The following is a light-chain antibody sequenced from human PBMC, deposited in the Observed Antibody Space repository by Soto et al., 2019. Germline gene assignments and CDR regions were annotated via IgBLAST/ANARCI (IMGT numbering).Light chain of an antibody. CDR2: VAS. V-gene: IGKV1-16*01. Sequence: DIQMTQSPLLLSASVGDRVTITCRASEDIKNNLAWFQQKPGKAPKSLIYVASNLRSGVPSRFSGSGSGTDFTLTISSLQPEDVGTYYCQHYKNYPITFGQGTRLELK. J-gene: IGKJ5*01. CDR1: EDIKNN. CDR3: QHYKNYPIT.